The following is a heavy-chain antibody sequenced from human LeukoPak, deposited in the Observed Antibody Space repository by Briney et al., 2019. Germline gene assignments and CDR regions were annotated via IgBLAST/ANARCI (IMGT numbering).Heavy chain of an antibody. CDR1: GGSISSGSYY. CDR3: ARAGYYDFWSGYYAFDY. D-gene: IGHD3-3*01. J-gene: IGHJ4*02. V-gene: IGHV4-61*02. CDR2: IYTSGST. Sequence: SQTLSLTCTVSGGSISSGSYYWSWIWQPAGKGLEWIGRIYTSGSTNYNPSLKSRVTISVDTSKNQFSLKLSSVTAADTAVYYCARAGYYDFWSGYYAFDYWGQGTLVTVSS.